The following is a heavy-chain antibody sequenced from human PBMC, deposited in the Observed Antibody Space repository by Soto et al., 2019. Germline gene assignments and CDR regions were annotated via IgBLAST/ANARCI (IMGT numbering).Heavy chain of an antibody. Sequence: PSETLSLTCTVSSGSIGSSGGYYWSWIRQHPGKGLEWIGYIYYSGSTYYNPSLKSRVTISVDTSNNQFSLKLSSVTAADTAVYYCARAGHSSSTEGANWFDPWGQGTLVTVSS. CDR1: SGSIGSSGGYY. V-gene: IGHV4-31*03. CDR3: ARAGHSSSTEGANWFDP. CDR2: IYYSGST. D-gene: IGHD6-6*01. J-gene: IGHJ5*02.